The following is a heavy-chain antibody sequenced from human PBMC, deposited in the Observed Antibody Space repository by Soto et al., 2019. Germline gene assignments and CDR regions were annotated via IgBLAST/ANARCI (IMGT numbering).Heavy chain of an antibody. D-gene: IGHD4-17*01. V-gene: IGHV1-2*04. CDR2: INPNSGGT. CDR1: GYTFTSYA. J-gene: IGHJ5*02. CDR3: VRLPWADYGGIFDP. Sequence: GASVKVSCKASGYTFTSYAMHWVRQAPGQRLEWMGWINPNSGGTNYAQKFQGWVTMTRDTSISTAYMELSRLRSDDTAVYYCVRLPWADYGGIFDPWGQGTLVTVSS.